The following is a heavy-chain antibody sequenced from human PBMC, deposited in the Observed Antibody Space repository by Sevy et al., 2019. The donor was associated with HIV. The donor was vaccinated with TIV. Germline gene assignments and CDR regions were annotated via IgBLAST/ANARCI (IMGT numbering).Heavy chain of an antibody. D-gene: IGHD2-8*01. CDR3: ARESSPDVDPVYRFDP. CDR1: GDSISSGGFY. V-gene: IGHV4-31*03. Sequence: SETLSLTCSVSGDSISSGGFYWNWIRQRPGKGLEWIGYIYYSGSTYYNPSLKSRVTISVDTSKTQFSLNLTSVTAADTAVYYCARESSPDVDPVYRFDPWGQGILVTVSS. CDR2: IYYSGST. J-gene: IGHJ5*02.